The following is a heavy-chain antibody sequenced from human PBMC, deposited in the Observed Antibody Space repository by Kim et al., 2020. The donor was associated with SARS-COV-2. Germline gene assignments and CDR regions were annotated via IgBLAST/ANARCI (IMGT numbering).Heavy chain of an antibody. CDR3: AKDNLSLVLLRGTVGASFSGGMDV. CDR1: GFTFDDYA. V-gene: IGHV3-43D*03. D-gene: IGHD1-26*01. CDR2: ISWDGGGT. Sequence: GGSLRLSCAASGFTFDDYAMHWVRQAPGKGLEWVSLISWDGGGTYYADSVKGRFTISRDNSKNSLYLQMNSLRAEDTALYYCAKDNLSLVLLRGTVGASFSGGMDVWGQGTTVTLSS. J-gene: IGHJ6*02.